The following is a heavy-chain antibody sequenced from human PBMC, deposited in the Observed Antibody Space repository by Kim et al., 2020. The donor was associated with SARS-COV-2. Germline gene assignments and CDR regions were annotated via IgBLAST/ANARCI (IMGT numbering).Heavy chain of an antibody. D-gene: IGHD2-15*01. J-gene: IGHJ4*02. V-gene: IGHV3-23*01. Sequence: TYYADSVKGRFTISRDNSKNTLYLQMNSLRAEDTAVYYCAKEGDISPAVLGGQGTLVTVSS. CDR2: T. CDR3: AKEGDISPAVL.